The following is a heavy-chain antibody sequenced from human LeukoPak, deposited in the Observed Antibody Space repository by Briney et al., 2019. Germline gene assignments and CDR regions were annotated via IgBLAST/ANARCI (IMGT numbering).Heavy chain of an antibody. V-gene: IGHV4-39*07. CDR2: IYYSGST. J-gene: IGHJ4*02. Sequence: SETLSLTCTVSGGSISSSSYYWGWIRQPPGKGLEWIGSIYYSGSTYYNPSLKSRVTISVDTSKNQFSLKLSSVTAADTAVYYCARGSGSLGPPLHYWGQGTLVTVSS. CDR3: ARGSGSLGPPLHY. D-gene: IGHD3-3*01. CDR1: GGSISSSSYY.